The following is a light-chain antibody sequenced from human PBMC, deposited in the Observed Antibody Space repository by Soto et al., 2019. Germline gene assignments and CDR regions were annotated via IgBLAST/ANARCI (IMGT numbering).Light chain of an antibody. CDR3: QQRGNWPVT. Sequence: EIVLTQSPATLSLSPGERATLSCRASQSVGSYFAWYQQKPGQAPRLLIYDASNRATGIPARFSGSGSGTDFPLTISSLEPVDFAVYYCQQRGNWPVTFGQGTRVDIK. V-gene: IGKV3-11*01. J-gene: IGKJ1*01. CDR1: QSVGSY. CDR2: DAS.